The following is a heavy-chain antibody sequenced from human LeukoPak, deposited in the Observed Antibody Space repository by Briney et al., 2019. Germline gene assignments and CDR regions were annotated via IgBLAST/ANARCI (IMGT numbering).Heavy chain of an antibody. CDR3: VKDSPPRYSGSPPAY. CDR2: INKDGGEK. V-gene: IGHV3-7*03. CDR1: GFAFSSYW. D-gene: IGHD1-26*01. Sequence: GGSLRLSCAASGFAFSSYWMSWVRQAPGKGLEWVANINKDGGEKYYVDSVKGRFTISRDNAKNSLYLQMNSLRADDTAVYYCVKDSPPRYSGSPPAYWGQGTLVTVSS. J-gene: IGHJ4*02.